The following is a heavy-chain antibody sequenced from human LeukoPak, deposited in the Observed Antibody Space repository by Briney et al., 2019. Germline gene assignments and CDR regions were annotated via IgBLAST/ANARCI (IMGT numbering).Heavy chain of an antibody. V-gene: IGHV1-18*01. CDR3: ARGRLRYLDWTRAYSDY. J-gene: IGHJ4*02. CDR2: ISAYNGNT. Sequence: ASVKVSCKASGYTFTSYGISWVRQAPGQGLEWMGWISAYNGNTNYAQKLQDRLTMTTDTSTSTAYMELRSLRSDDTAVYYCARGRLRYLDWTRAYSDYWGQGTLVTVSS. CDR1: GYTFTSYG. D-gene: IGHD3-9*01.